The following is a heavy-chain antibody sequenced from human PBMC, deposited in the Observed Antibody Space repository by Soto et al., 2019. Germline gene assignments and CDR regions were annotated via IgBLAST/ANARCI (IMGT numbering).Heavy chain of an antibody. V-gene: IGHV3-30*18. Sequence: QVQLVESGGGVVQPGRSLRLSCAASGFTFSSYGMHWVRQAPGKGLEWVAVISYDGSNKYYADSVKGRFTISRDNSKNTLYLQMKSLRAEDTGVYYCAKGGGVVVITSGMDVW. CDR2: ISYDGSNK. J-gene: IGHJ6*01. CDR3: AKGGGVVVITSGMDV. CDR1: GFTFSSYG. D-gene: IGHD3-22*01.